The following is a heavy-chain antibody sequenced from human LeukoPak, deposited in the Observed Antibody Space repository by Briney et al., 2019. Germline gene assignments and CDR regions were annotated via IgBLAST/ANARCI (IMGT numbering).Heavy chain of an antibody. Sequence: PSETLSLTCTVSGGSISSSTYYWGWVRQPPGKGLEWIGSIYYSGSTYYNPSLQSRVTISVDTSRNQFSLKLGSVTAADTAVYYCARHYFESSGFYQPPGYWGQGTLVTVSS. CDR3: ARHYFESSGFYQPPGY. CDR1: GGSISSSTYY. CDR2: IYYSGST. V-gene: IGHV4-39*01. D-gene: IGHD3-22*01. J-gene: IGHJ4*02.